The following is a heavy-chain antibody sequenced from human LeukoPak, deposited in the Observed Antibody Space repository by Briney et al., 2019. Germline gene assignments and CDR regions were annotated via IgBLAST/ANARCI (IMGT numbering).Heavy chain of an antibody. V-gene: IGHV3-23*01. Sequence: PGGSLRLSCAASGFTFSSYAMSWVRQAPGKGLEWVSAISGSGGSTYYADSVKGRFTISRDNSKNTLYLQMNSLRAEDTAVYYCATYYYGSGSYSHDYWGQGTLVTVSS. CDR1: GFTFSSYA. D-gene: IGHD3-10*01. CDR3: ATYYYGSGSYSHDY. CDR2: ISGSGGST. J-gene: IGHJ4*02.